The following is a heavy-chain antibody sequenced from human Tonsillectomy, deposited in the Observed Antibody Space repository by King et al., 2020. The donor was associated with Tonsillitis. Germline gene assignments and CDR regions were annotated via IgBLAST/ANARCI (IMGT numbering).Heavy chain of an antibody. V-gene: IGHV4-59*01. CDR1: GDSISSYY. CDR3: ARSPLVYDSRGYDETYLFDC. CDR2: IYYSGST. D-gene: IGHD3-22*01. J-gene: IGHJ4*02. Sequence: QLQESGPGLVKPSETLSLTCTVSGDSISSYYWSWIRQPPGKGLEWIGYIYYSGSTHYNPSLKSRVTISVDTSKNQFSQKLSSVTAADTAVCYCARSPLVYDSRGYDETYLFDCWGQGTLVTVSS.